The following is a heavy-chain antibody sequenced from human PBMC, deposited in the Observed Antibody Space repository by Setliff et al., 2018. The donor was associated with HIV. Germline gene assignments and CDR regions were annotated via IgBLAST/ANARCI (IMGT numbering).Heavy chain of an antibody. CDR3: ARDWVTRSNYYGSGSPWYFDF. J-gene: IGHJ2*01. V-gene: IGHV4-4*07. CDR2: VYASAYS. Sequence: SETLSLTCTVSGDSIGDYYWNWIRQPAGKGLEWIGRVYASAYSNYNPSLKSRVTMSVDTSQNQFSLKLRSVNAADTVVYYCARDWVTRSNYYGSGSPWYFDFWGRGILVTV. CDR1: GDSIGDYY. D-gene: IGHD3-10*01.